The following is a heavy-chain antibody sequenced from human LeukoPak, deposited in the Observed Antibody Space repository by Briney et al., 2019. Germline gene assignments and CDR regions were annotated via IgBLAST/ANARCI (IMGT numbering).Heavy chain of an antibody. V-gene: IGHV1-18*01. CDR3: AINDCSSTSCSIDY. CDR1: GYTFTSYG. CDR2: ISAYNGTT. Sequence: ASVKVSCKASGYTFTSYGISWVRQAPGQGLEWMGWISAYNGTTNYAQKLQGRVTMTTDTSTSTAYMELRSLRSDDTAVYYCAINDCSSTSCSIDYWGQGTLVTVSS. D-gene: IGHD2-2*01. J-gene: IGHJ4*02.